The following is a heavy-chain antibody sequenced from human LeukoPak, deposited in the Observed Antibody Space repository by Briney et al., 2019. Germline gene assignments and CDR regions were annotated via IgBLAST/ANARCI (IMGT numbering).Heavy chain of an antibody. Sequence: SGGSLRLSCAASGFTFSSYSMNWVRQAPGKGLEWVTFIRYDGSDKYYADSVKGRFTISRDNSKDTLYLQMNSLRAEDTAVYYCAKDAPKYNWNDRVYFDSWGQGSLVTVSS. CDR1: GFTFSSYS. CDR2: IRYDGSDK. D-gene: IGHD1-1*01. V-gene: IGHV3-30*02. J-gene: IGHJ4*02. CDR3: AKDAPKYNWNDRVYFDS.